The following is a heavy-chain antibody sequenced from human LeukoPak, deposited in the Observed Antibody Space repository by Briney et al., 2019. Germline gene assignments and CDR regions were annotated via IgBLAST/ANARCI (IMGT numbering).Heavy chain of an antibody. Sequence: ASVKVSCKASGYTFTGYYMHWVRRAPGQGLEWMGWISPNSGGTNYAQKFQGRVTMTRDTSISTAYMELSRLRSDDTAVYYCARDSVVWSSPDYWGQGTLVTVSS. V-gene: IGHV1-2*02. J-gene: IGHJ4*02. D-gene: IGHD2-2*01. CDR1: GYTFTGYY. CDR2: ISPNSGGT. CDR3: ARDSVVWSSPDY.